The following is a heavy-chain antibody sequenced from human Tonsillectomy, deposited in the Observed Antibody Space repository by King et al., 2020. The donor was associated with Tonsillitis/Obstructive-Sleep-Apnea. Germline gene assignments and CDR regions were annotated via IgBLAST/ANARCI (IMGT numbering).Heavy chain of an antibody. CDR3: ARQSSSWYYFDY. V-gene: IGHV3-7*02. CDR2: IKQDGSEK. Sequence: EVQLVQSGGGLVQPGGSLRLSCAASGFTFRSYWMSWVRQAPGKGLGWVANIKQDGSEKYYVDSVKGRFTISRDNAKNSLYLQMNSLRAEDTAVYYCARQSSSWYYFDYWGQGTLVTVSS. J-gene: IGHJ4*02. CDR1: GFTFRSYW. D-gene: IGHD6-13*01.